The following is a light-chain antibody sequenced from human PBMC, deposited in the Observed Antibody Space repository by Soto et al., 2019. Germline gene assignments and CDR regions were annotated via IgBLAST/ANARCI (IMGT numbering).Light chain of an antibody. CDR2: EVS. Sequence: QSVLTQPASVSGSPGQSITISCTGTSSDVGGYNYVSWYQHHPGKAPKLMLYEVSNRPSGVSNRFSGSKSGNTASLTISGLQAEDEADYYCSSYTSSSTLVFGTGTKLTVL. V-gene: IGLV2-14*01. CDR1: SSDVGGYNY. J-gene: IGLJ1*01. CDR3: SSYTSSSTLV.